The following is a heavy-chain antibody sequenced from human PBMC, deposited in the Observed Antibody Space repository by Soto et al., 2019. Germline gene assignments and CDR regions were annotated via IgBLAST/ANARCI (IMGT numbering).Heavy chain of an antibody. D-gene: IGHD2-15*01. CDR1: GGSISSYY. V-gene: IGHV4-59*01. CDR2: IYYSGST. CDR3: ARGLDIAEAVVDYYYGMDV. J-gene: IGHJ6*02. Sequence: SETLSLTCTVSGGSISSYYWSWIRQPPGKGLEWIGYIYYSGSTNYNPSLKSRVTISVDTSKNQFSLKLSSVTAVDTAVYYCARGLDIAEAVVDYYYGMDVWGQGTTVTVSS.